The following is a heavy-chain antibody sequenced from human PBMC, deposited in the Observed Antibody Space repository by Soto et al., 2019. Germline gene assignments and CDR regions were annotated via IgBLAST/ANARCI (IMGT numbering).Heavy chain of an antibody. CDR3: ARDSRVTISPGYYYYGMDV. Sequence: SETLSLTCTVSGGSISSGDYFWSWIRQPPGKGLEWIGYIFYTGGSYYNLSLKSRVTVSVDTSKNQFSLKLSSVTAADTAVYYCARDSRVTISPGYYYYGMDVWGQGTTVTVSS. CDR1: GGSISSGDYF. D-gene: IGHD3-3*01. V-gene: IGHV4-30-4*01. CDR2: IFYTGGS. J-gene: IGHJ6*02.